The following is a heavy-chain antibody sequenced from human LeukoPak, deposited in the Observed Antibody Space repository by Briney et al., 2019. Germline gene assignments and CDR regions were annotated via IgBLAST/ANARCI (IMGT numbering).Heavy chain of an antibody. V-gene: IGHV4-59*01. CDR1: GGSFSGYY. J-gene: IGHJ4*02. D-gene: IGHD5-24*01. CDR3: AIYPVEMATV. CDR2: IYYSGST. Sequence: PSETLSLTCAVYGGSFSGYYWSWIRQPPGKGLEWIGYIYYSGSTNYNPSLKSRVTISVDTSKNQFSLKLSSVTAADTAVYYCAIYPVEMATVWGQGTLVTVSS.